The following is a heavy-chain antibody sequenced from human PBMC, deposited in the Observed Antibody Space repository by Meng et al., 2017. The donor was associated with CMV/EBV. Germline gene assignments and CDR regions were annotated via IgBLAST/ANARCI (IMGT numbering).Heavy chain of an antibody. V-gene: IGHV1-2*02. CDR1: GYTFTGYG. CDR2: INPNSGGT. D-gene: IGHD3-3*01. J-gene: IGHJ4*02. CDR3: ARVKSAYDFWSGYYLDY. Sequence: ASVKVSCKASGYTFTGYGISWVRQAPGQGLEWMGWINPNSGGTNYAQKFQGRVTMTRDTSISTAYMELSRLRAEDTAVYYCARVKSAYDFWSGYYLDYWGQGTLVTVSS.